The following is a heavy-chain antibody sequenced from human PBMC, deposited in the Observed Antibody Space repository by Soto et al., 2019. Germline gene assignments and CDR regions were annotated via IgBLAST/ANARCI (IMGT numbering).Heavy chain of an antibody. V-gene: IGHV1-69*02. CDR1: GGTFSSYT. J-gene: IGHJ4*02. CDR3: ATGSGWYSPDY. D-gene: IGHD6-19*01. Sequence: QVQLVQSGAEVKKPGSSVKVSCKASGGTFSSYTISWVRQAPGQGLEWMGRIIPILGIANYAQKFQGRVTITADKSTSTAYMELSSLRSEDTAVYYCATGSGWYSPDYWGQGTLVTVSS. CDR2: IIPILGIA.